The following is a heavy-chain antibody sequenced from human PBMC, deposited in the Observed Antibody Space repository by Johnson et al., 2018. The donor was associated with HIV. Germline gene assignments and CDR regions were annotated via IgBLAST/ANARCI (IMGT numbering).Heavy chain of an antibody. V-gene: IGHV3-11*01. CDR2: ISSSGGTT. D-gene: IGHD1-26*01. CDR3: TTEVMGWELQVGWTRAFDI. CDR1: GFNFNDNY. Sequence: QEQLVESGGGLVKPGGSLRLSCAASGFNFNDNYMAWIRQAPGKGLEWISYISSSGGTTHNADSVKGRFTISRNNAKNSLYLQMNSLKIEDTAVYHCTTEVMGWELQVGWTRAFDIWGQGTMVTVSS. J-gene: IGHJ3*02.